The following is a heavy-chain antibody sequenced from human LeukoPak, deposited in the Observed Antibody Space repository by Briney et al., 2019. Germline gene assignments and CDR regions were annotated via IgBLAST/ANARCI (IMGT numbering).Heavy chain of an antibody. CDR1: GLTFHDYA. CDR2: ISADGGST. J-gene: IGHJ4*02. Sequence: GGSLRLSCVASGLTFHDYAMHWVRQAPGRGLEWVSLISADGGSTFYADSVRGRFTISRDNSKNSLYLQMNSLRTEDTAMYYCAKESGKFDYWGQGTLVAVSS. CDR3: AKESGKFDY. V-gene: IGHV3-43*02.